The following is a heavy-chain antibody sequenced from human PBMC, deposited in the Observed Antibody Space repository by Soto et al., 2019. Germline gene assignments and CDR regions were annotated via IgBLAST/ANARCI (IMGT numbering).Heavy chain of an antibody. D-gene: IGHD3-22*01. CDR2: IYYTGRT. CDR3: ARVPHGYFFDSSLEYYFDS. V-gene: IGHV4-59*01. CDR1: GGSITSYY. Sequence: ETLSLTCTLSGGSITSYYWSWVRQSPGKGPEWLGDIYYTGRTYYNPSLKSRVTISVDTSKKQFSLKLGSVTAADTAVYFCARVPHGYFFDSSLEYYFDSWGQGILVTVSS. J-gene: IGHJ4*02.